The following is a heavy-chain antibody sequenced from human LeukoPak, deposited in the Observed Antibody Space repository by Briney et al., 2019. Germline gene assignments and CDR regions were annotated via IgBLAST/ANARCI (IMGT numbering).Heavy chain of an antibody. Sequence: GRSLRLSCAASGFTFSSYGMHWVRQAPGKGLEWVAVIWYDGSNKYYADSVKGRFTISRDNSKNTLYLQMNSLRAEDTAVYYCAKDSFQYCSSTSCYDFDYWGQGTLVTVSS. V-gene: IGHV3-33*06. D-gene: IGHD2-2*01. J-gene: IGHJ4*02. CDR3: AKDSFQYCSSTSCYDFDY. CDR2: IWYDGSNK. CDR1: GFTFSSYG.